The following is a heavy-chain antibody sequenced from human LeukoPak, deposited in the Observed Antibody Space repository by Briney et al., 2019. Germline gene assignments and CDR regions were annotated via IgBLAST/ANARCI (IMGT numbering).Heavy chain of an antibody. CDR2: IYYSGST. CDR1: GGSISSGGYY. CDR3: ARVTSLGYGDFIDYFDY. D-gene: IGHD4-17*01. V-gene: IGHV4-31*03. J-gene: IGHJ4*02. Sequence: SQTLSLTCTVSGGSISSGGYYWSWIRQHPGKGLEWIGYIYYSGSTYYNPSLKSRVTISVDTSKNQFSLKLSSVTAADTAVYYCARVTSLGYGDFIDYFDYWGQGTLVTVSS.